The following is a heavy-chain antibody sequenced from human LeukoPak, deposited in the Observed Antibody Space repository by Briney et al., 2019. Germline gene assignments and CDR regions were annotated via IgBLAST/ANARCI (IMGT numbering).Heavy chain of an antibody. J-gene: IGHJ4*02. CDR2: FQYGGNS. V-gene: IGHV4-59*01. Sequence: SETLSLTCNVSGSSITAFYWSWIRQSPGKGLEWIGSFQYGGNSKYNPSLKSRVTMSVDTSKRQLSLRLTSVTAADTAVYYCARQRDGSQWGFDYWGQGTLVTVSS. D-gene: IGHD5-24*01. CDR1: GSSITAFY. CDR3: ARQRDGSQWGFDY.